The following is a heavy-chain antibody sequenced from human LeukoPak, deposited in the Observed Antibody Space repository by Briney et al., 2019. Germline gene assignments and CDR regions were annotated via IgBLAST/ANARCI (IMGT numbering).Heavy chain of an antibody. CDR3: ARGDFVVVAATYYFDY. CDR1: GFTFSSYW. V-gene: IGHV3-7*01. D-gene: IGHD2-15*01. CDR2: IKQDGSEK. J-gene: IGHJ4*02. Sequence: GGSLRLSCAASGFTFSSYWMSWVRQAPGKGLERVANIKQDGSEKYYVDSVKGRFTISRDNAKNSLYLQMNSLRAEDTAVYYCARGDFVVVAATYYFDYWGQGTLVTVSS.